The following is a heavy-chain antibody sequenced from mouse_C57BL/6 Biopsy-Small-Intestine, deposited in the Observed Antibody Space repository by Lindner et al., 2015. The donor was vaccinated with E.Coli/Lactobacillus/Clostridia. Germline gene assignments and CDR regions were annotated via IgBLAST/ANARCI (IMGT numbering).Heavy chain of an antibody. CDR1: GYTFTGYW. CDR3: ARSSHWYFDV. D-gene: IGHD1-1*01. J-gene: IGHJ1*03. CDR2: ILPGSGST. V-gene: IGHV1-9*01. Sequence: VQLQESGAELMKPGASVKLSCKATGYTFTGYWIEWVKERPGHGLEWIGEILPGSGSTKYNEEFKGKATFTADTSSNTAYMQLSSLTIEDSAIYYCARSSHWYFDVWGTGTTVTVSS.